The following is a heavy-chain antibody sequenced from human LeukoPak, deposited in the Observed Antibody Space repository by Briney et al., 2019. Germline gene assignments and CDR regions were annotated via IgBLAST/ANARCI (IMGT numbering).Heavy chain of an antibody. CDR2: INTNTGNP. CDR3: ARGGDILTGYYPYYYGMDV. CDR1: GYTLTNYA. V-gene: IGHV7-4-1*02. J-gene: IGHJ6*02. D-gene: IGHD3-9*01. Sequence: ASVKVSCKASGYTLTNYAMHWVRQAPGQGLEWMGWINTNTGNPTYAQGFTGRFVFSLDTSVNTAYLQISSLKAEDTAVYYCARGGDILTGYYPYYYGMDVWGQGTTVTVSS.